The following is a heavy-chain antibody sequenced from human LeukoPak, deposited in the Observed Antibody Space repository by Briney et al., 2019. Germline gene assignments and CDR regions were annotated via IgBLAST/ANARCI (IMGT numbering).Heavy chain of an antibody. Sequence: PGGSLGLSCAASGFTVGSNYMSWVRQAPGKGLEWVSLVYSDGTTFYPDSVKGRFTISRDNSKNTLYLQINSLRAEDTAVYYCARAAAAGTEYFDLWGQGTLVTVSS. CDR1: GFTVGSNY. CDR2: VYSDGTT. D-gene: IGHD6-13*01. V-gene: IGHV3-53*01. CDR3: ARAAAAGTEYFDL. J-gene: IGHJ4*02.